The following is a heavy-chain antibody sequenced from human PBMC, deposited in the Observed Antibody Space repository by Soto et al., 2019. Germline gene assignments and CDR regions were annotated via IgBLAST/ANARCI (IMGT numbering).Heavy chain of an antibody. CDR3: KRDSSLSFDF. CDR1: GFIFRDHW. V-gene: IGHV3-74*01. CDR2: INNDGSGT. D-gene: IGHD6-6*01. Sequence: PGGSLRLSCVASGFIFRDHWMHWVRQAPGKGLVWISHINNDGSGTSYADSVKGRFTISRDNAENTIYLQMNSLTVEDTAVYYCKRDSSLSFDFWGQGALVTVSS. J-gene: IGHJ4*02.